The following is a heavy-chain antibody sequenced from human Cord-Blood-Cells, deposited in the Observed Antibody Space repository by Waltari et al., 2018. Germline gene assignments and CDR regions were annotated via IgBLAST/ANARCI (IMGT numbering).Heavy chain of an antibody. CDR2: INPSGGST. V-gene: IGHV1-46*01. Sequence: QVQLVQSGAEVKKPGASVKVSCTASRYTFTSYYMTWVRQAPGQGLEWMGIINPSGGSTSYAQKFQGRVTMTRDTSTSTVYMELSSLRSEDTAVYYCARQTSKYGSGSYFQHWGQGTLVTVSS. CDR1: RYTFTSYY. CDR3: ARQTSKYGSGSYFQH. J-gene: IGHJ1*01. D-gene: IGHD3-10*01.